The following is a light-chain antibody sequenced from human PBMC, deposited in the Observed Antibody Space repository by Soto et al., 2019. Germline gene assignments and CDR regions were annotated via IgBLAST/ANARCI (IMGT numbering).Light chain of an antibody. CDR3: QQRSNWPLEVT. CDR2: DAS. V-gene: IGKV3-11*01. J-gene: IGKJ3*01. Sequence: EMVLTQSPDTLALSPGERATLSCRASQSVSSSLDWYQQKPGQAPTLLIYDASNRATGIPARFSGSGSVTDFTLSISSLAVEDFAGYYCQQRSNWPLEVTVGPGTKVDIK. CDR1: QSVSSS.